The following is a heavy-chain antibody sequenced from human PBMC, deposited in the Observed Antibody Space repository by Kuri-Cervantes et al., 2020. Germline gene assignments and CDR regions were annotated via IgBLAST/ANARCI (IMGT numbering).Heavy chain of an antibody. CDR1: GYSIGSGYY. D-gene: IGHD4-17*01. CDR2: IYHSGSA. CDR3: ARGPTATTDY. V-gene: IGHV4-38-2*02. Sequence: SETLSLTCTVSGYSIGSGYYWGWIRQPPGKGLEWIGNIYHSGSAYYNPSLKSRVTMSVDTSKNQFSLKLSSVSAADTAVYYCARGPTATTDYWGQGILVTVSS. J-gene: IGHJ4*02.